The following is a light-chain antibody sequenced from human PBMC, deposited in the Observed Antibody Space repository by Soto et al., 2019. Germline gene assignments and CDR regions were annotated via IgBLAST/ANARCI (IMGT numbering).Light chain of an antibody. CDR1: QSVLYSSKNKNY. V-gene: IGKV4-1*01. J-gene: IGKJ1*01. CDR2: WAS. CDR3: QQYYSTPWT. Sequence: DIVMTQSPDSLAVSLGERATINCKSSQSVLYSSKNKNYLAWYQQKPGQPPKLLIYWASTRESGVPDRFSGSGSGTDFTLTISSLQAEDVAVYYCQQYYSTPWTFGQGTNVELK.